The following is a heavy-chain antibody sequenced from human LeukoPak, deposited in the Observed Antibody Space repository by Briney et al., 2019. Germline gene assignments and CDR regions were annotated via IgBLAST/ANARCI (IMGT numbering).Heavy chain of an antibody. CDR2: ISYDGSNK. CDR3: ARDPHSSGWYYFDY. CDR1: GFTFSSYA. Sequence: GGSLRLSCAASGFTFSSYAMHWVRQAPGKGLEWVAVISYDGSNKYHADSVKGRFTISRDSSKNTLYLQMNSLRAEDTAVYYCARDPHSSGWYYFDYWGQGTLVTVSS. D-gene: IGHD6-19*01. V-gene: IGHV3-30-3*01. J-gene: IGHJ4*02.